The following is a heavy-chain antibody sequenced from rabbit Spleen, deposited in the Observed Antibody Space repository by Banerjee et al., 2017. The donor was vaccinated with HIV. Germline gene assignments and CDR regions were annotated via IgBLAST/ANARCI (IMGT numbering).Heavy chain of an antibody. CDR2: IDIGSRDFT. CDR1: GIDFSSYNF. D-gene: IGHD8-1*01. Sequence: QQQLEESGGGLVKPGGTLTLTCKASGIDFSSYNFICWVRQAPGKGLEWIACIDIGSRDFTYYASWAKGRFIISKTSSTTVTLQMTSLTVADTATYFCARDTGSSFSTYGMDLWGPGT. CDR3: ARDTGSSFSTYGMDL. V-gene: IGHV1S45*01. J-gene: IGHJ6*01.